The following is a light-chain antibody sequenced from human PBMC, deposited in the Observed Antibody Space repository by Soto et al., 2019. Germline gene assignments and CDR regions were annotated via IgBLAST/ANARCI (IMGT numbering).Light chain of an antibody. J-gene: IGKJ2*02. CDR2: GAS. CDR1: QSVSSSY. V-gene: IGKV3-20*01. CDR3: QQYGSSRT. Sequence: EIVLTQSPGTLSLSPGERATLSCRASQSVSSSYLAWYQQKPGQAPRLLIYGASSRATGIPDRFSGSGSATDFTLPISRLEPEDFAVYYCQQYGSSRTFGQGTKLEIK.